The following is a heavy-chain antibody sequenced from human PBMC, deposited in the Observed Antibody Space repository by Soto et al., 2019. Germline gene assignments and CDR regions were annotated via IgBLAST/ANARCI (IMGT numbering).Heavy chain of an antibody. J-gene: IGHJ4*02. CDR1: GGSISSGGYY. Sequence: QVQLQESGPGLVKPSQTLSLTCTVSGGSISSGGYYWSWSRQHPGKGLEWIGYIYYSGSTYYNPSLKSRVTISVDTSKNQFSLKLSSVTAADTAVYYCARQVTPSERYYFDYWGQGTLVTVSS. D-gene: IGHD2-21*02. CDR2: IYYSGST. CDR3: ARQVTPSERYYFDY. V-gene: IGHV4-31*03.